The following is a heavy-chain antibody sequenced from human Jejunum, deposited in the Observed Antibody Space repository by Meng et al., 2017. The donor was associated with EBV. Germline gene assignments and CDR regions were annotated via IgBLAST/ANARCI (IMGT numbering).Heavy chain of an antibody. CDR3: ARRYGDYVRYFDS. D-gene: IGHD4-17*01. J-gene: IGHJ4*02. CDR1: GFSLSTSGVG. V-gene: IGHV2-5*02. CDR2: IYWDENK. Sequence: QIPLKESGPTLVKPTETLTLTCTVSGFSLSTSGVGVGWIRQPPGKALEWLAHIYWDENKRYSTSLRSRLSIMKDTSKSQVVLTMTNMDPVDTATYYCARRYGDYVRYFDSWGQGILGTVSS.